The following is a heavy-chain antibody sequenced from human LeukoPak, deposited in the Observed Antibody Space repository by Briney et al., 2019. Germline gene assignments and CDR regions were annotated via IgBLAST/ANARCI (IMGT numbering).Heavy chain of an antibody. CDR1: GYTFINSA. CDR3: ARVGASYDGLIDY. D-gene: IGHD1-26*01. Sequence: GASVKVSCKASGYTFINSAIGWVRQAPGQGLEWMGWISPYNGYTKYAESLQGRVTMTTDTSTSTAYMELRSLRFDDTAMYYCARVGASYDGLIDYWGQGTRVTVSS. V-gene: IGHV1-18*01. J-gene: IGHJ4*02. CDR2: ISPYNGYT.